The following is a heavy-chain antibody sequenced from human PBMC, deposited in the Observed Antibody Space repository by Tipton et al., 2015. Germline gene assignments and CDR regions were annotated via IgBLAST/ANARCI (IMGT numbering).Heavy chain of an antibody. CDR2: VLHTGRT. D-gene: IGHD5-18*01. Sequence: LSLTCTVSGASISSGSYYWTWIRQPPGKGLEWLGYVLHTGRTNYNPSLKGPGTISVDTSKKQFSLKLSSGTAADTAMYYCARGQYSYGYGGYYYYGMDVWGQGTTVTVSS. V-gene: IGHV4-61*01. CDR3: ARGQYSYGYGGYYYYGMDV. CDR1: GASISSGSYY. J-gene: IGHJ6*02.